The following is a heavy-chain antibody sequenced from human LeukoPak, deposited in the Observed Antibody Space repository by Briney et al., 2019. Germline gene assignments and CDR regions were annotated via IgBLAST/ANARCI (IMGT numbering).Heavy chain of an antibody. CDR2: IYSGGTT. Sequence: PGGSLRLSCAASGFTVISNNMNWARQAPGKGLQWVSVIYSGGTTYYADSVKGRFTFSRHNSKNTLYLQMTSLRPEDTAVYYCARGHNHYYYGMDVWGQGTTVTVSS. V-gene: IGHV3-53*04. CDR1: GFTVISNN. J-gene: IGHJ6*02. CDR3: ARGHNHYYYGMDV. D-gene: IGHD1-1*01.